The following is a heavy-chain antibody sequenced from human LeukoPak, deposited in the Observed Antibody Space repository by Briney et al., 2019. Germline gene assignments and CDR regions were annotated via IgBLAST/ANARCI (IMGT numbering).Heavy chain of an antibody. CDR2: ISVYKGDT. CDR1: GYTFINYG. V-gene: IGHV1-18*01. CDR3: ARDRSNSDV. Sequence: ASVKVSCKASGYTFINYGISWVRQAPGQVLEWMGWISVYKGDTNYAQKFQGRVTMTTDKSTSTAYMELRSLRSDDTAVYFCARDRSNSDVWGQGTTVTVSS. J-gene: IGHJ6*02. D-gene: IGHD2-15*01.